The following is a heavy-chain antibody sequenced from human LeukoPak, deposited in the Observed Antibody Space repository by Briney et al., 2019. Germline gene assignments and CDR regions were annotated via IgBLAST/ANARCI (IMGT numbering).Heavy chain of an antibody. CDR1: GYTFTSYY. J-gene: IGHJ4*02. D-gene: IGHD3-3*01. CDR2: ITPSGSST. CDR3: ARDYTIFGVVCPGY. Sequence: ASVKVSCKASGYTFTSYYMHWVQQAPGLGLEWMGIITPSGSSTIHAQKFQGRVTMTRDTSTSTVYMELSSLTSDDTAVYYCARDYTIFGVVCPGYWGQGTLVTVSS. V-gene: IGHV1-46*01.